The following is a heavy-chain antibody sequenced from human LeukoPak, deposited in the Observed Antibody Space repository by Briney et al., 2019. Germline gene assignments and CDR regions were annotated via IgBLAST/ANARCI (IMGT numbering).Heavy chain of an antibody. CDR3: AARFTVTANYFDH. Sequence: SETLSLTCAVSGYYWGWIRQPPGKGLKWIGSMYHDGRTYYNPSLKSRVTISVDTSKKQFSLRLSSVTAADTAVYYCAARFTVTANYFDHWDQGTLVTVSS. D-gene: IGHD4-17*01. CDR1: GYY. CDR2: MYHDGRT. V-gene: IGHV4-38-2*01. J-gene: IGHJ4*02.